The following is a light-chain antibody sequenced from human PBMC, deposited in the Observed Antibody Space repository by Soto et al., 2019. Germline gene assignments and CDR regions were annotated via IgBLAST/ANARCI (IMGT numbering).Light chain of an antibody. CDR3: CSYAGNSDV. CDR1: SSDVGSYNL. CDR2: EGS. V-gene: IGLV2-23*01. J-gene: IGLJ1*01. Sequence: QSVLTQPASVSGSPGQSITISGTGTSSDVGSYNLVSWYQQHPGKAPKLMIYEGSKRPSGVSSRFSGSKSGNTASLTISDLQAEDEADYYCCSYAGNSDVFGTGTKLTVL.